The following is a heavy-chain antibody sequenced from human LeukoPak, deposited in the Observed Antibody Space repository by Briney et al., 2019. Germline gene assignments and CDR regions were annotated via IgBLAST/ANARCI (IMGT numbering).Heavy chain of an antibody. V-gene: IGHV4-38-2*01. CDR1: GYSISSGYY. J-gene: IGHJ5*02. D-gene: IGHD6-6*01. CDR3: ARPAYAEYSSSWWAS. CDR2: IYHSGST. Sequence: PSETLSLTCVVSGYSISSGYYWGWIRQPPGKGLEWIGSIYHSGSTYYNPSLKSRVTISVDTSKNQFSLKLRSVTAADTAVYYCARPAYAEYSSSWWASWGQGTLVTVSS.